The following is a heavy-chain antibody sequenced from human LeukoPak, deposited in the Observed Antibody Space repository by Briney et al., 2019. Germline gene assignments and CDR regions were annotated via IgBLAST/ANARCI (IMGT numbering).Heavy chain of an antibody. CDR2: INPSGDT. V-gene: IGHV4-34*01. J-gene: IGHJ5*02. CDR3: ARGRGT. Sequence: SETLSLTCPVYGESPSDYYWNWFRQPPGKGLEWIAEINPSGDTRYNPSLKSRVTISVDTSKNHFSLRLTSVTAADTAMYYCARGRGTWGQGTLVTVSS. CDR1: GESPSDYY.